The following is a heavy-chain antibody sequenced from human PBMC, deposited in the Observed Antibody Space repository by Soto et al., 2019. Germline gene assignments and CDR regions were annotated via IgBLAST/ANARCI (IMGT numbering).Heavy chain of an antibody. CDR1: GFTFSNAW. CDR2: IKSKTDGGTT. Sequence: PGGSLRLSCAASGFTFSNAWMNWVRQAPGKGLEWVGRIKSKTDGGTTDYAAPVKGRFTISRDDSKNTLYLQMNSLKTEDTAVYYCTTELQLWFKAFDYWGQGTLVTVSS. V-gene: IGHV3-15*07. J-gene: IGHJ4*02. CDR3: TTELQLWFKAFDY. D-gene: IGHD5-18*01.